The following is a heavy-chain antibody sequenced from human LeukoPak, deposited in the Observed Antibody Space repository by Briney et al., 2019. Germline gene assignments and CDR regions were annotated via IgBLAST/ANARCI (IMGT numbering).Heavy chain of an antibody. V-gene: IGHV3-23*01. CDR1: GFTFNSNA. Sequence: GGSLRLSCAASGFTFNSNAMTWVRQAPGKGLECVSAITASSSATYYADSVKGRFTISRDNSKNSLYLQMNSLRAEDTALYYCAKDIGEAREYYFDYWGQGTLVTVSS. D-gene: IGHD2-21*01. J-gene: IGHJ4*02. CDR2: ITASSSAT. CDR3: AKDIGEAREYYFDY.